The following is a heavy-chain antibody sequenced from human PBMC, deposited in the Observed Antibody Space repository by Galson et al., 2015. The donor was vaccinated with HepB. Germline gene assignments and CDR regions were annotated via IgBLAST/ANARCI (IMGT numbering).Heavy chain of an antibody. D-gene: IGHD5-18*01. Sequence: SLRLSCAASGFAFDTHAMSWVRQAPGRGLEWISGISGNGDSTFYADSVKGRFTVSRDNSTIMLYLQMISLRAEDAGLYFCAKGYGLFDSWGQGILVTVSS. CDR1: GFAFDTHA. J-gene: IGHJ5*01. V-gene: IGHV3-23*01. CDR2: ISGNGDST. CDR3: AKGYGLFDS.